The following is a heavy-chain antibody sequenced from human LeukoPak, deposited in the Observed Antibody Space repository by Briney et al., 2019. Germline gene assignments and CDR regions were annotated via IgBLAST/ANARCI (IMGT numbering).Heavy chain of an antibody. V-gene: IGHV4-34*01. D-gene: IGHD1-20*01. Sequence: PSETLSLTCAVYGGSFSGYYWSWIRQPPGKGLEWIGEINHSGSTNYNPSLKSRVTISVDTSKNQFSLKLSSVTAADTAVYYCARAPGYNWNRAVYYFDYWGQGTLVTVSS. J-gene: IGHJ4*02. CDR3: ARAPGYNWNRAVYYFDY. CDR2: INHSGST. CDR1: GGSFSGYY.